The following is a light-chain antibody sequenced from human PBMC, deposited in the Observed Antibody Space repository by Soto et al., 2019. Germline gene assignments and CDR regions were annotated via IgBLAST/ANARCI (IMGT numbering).Light chain of an antibody. J-gene: IGKJ1*01. CDR2: GAS. CDR1: PSVSSNY. V-gene: IGKV3-20*01. CDR3: QQSGSSPWT. Sequence: EIVLTQSPGTLSLSAGDRATLSCRASPSVSSNYLAWYQQKPGQTPRLLIYGASSRATGIPDRFSGSGSGTDCTLTISRLEPEDFAVYYCQQSGSSPWTFGQGTKVEIK.